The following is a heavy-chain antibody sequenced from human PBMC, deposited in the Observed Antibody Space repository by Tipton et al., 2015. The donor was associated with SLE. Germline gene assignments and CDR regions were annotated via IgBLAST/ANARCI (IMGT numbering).Heavy chain of an antibody. CDR1: GGSISSGTSY. Sequence: LRLSCTVSGGSISSGTSYWSWIRQSAGKGLEWIGRMHVSGSTKYNPSLESRVTISEDASKNQFSLKLTHVTAADTAVYYCARDFVHCSSTSCYTGKFDYWGQGTLVSVSS. V-gene: IGHV4-61*02. CDR2: MHVSGST. J-gene: IGHJ4*02. D-gene: IGHD2-2*02. CDR3: ARDFVHCSSTSCYTGKFDY.